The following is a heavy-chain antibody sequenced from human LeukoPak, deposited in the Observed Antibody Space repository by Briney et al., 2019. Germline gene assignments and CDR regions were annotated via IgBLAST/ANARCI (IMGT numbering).Heavy chain of an antibody. CDR1: VYTFTGYY. CDR3: DRERHAIVPHEAFDI. Sequence: ASVKVSCKASVYTFTGYYTHWVRHAPGQGLEWMGWINPNSGGTNYAQKFQGRVTMTRDTSISTAYMELSRLRSDDTAVYYCDRERHAIVPHEAFDIWGQGTMVTVSS. D-gene: IGHD2-2*01. CDR2: INPNSGGT. J-gene: IGHJ3*02. V-gene: IGHV1-2*02.